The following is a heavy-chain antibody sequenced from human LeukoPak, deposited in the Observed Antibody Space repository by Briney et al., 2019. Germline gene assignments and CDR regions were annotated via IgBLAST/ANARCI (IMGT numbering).Heavy chain of an antibody. D-gene: IGHD6-13*01. Sequence: SETLSLTCTVSGGSISSYYWSWIRQPPGKGLEWIGYIYYSGSTNYNPSLKSRVTISVDTSKNQFSLELSSVTAADTAVYYCARFSRAAAGTQRYFDYWGQGTLVTVSS. CDR3: ARFSRAAAGTQRYFDY. V-gene: IGHV4-59*01. J-gene: IGHJ4*02. CDR1: GGSISSYY. CDR2: IYYSGST.